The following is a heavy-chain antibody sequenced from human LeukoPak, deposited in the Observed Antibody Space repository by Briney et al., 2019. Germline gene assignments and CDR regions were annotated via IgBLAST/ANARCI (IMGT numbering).Heavy chain of an antibody. D-gene: IGHD3-22*01. CDR1: GYTFTSYD. CDR2: MNPNSGNT. J-gene: IGHJ4*02. V-gene: IGHV1-8*01. CDR3: ARGMGSGSYSAAYYFDY. Sequence: ASVKVSCKASGYTFTSYDINWVRQATGQGLEWMGWMNPNSGNTGYAQKFQGRVTMTTNTSISTAYMELSSLRSEDTAVYCCARGMGSGSYSAAYYFDYWGQGTLVTVSS.